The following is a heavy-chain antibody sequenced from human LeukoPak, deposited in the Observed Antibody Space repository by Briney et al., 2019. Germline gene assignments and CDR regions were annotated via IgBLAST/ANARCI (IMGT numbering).Heavy chain of an antibody. CDR3: ARERKSAAGTAPYYFDY. CDR1: GYTFTSYW. Sequence: KVSCKASGYTFTSYWIGWVRQMPGKGLEWMGIIYPGDSDTRYSPSFQGQVTISADKSISTAYLQWSSLKASDTAMYYCARERKSAAGTAPYYFDYWGQGTLVTVSS. J-gene: IGHJ4*02. D-gene: IGHD6-13*01. CDR2: IYPGDSDT. V-gene: IGHV5-51*01.